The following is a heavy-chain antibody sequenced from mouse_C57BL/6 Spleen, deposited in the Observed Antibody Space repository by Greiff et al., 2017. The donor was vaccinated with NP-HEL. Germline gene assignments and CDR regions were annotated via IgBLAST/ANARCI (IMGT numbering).Heavy chain of an antibody. CDR1: GYTFTSYW. Sequence: VKLQQPGAELVMPGASVKLSCKASGYTFTSYWMHWVKQRPGQGLEWIGEIDPSDSYTNYNQKFKGKSTLTVDKSSSTAYMQLSSLTSEDSAVYYCAREGALLRGFAYWGQGTLVTVSA. J-gene: IGHJ3*01. D-gene: IGHD1-1*01. V-gene: IGHV1-69*01. CDR2: IDPSDSYT. CDR3: AREGALLRGFAY.